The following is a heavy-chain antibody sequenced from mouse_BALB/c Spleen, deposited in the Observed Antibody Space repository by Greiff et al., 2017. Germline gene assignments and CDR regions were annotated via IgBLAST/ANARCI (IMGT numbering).Heavy chain of an antibody. CDR3: ARSIYYYGSSLCFDY. Sequence: QVQLQQSGPELVKPGASVKISCKASGYAFSSSWMNWVKQRPGQGLEWIGRIYPGDGDTNYNGKFKGKATLTADKSSSTAYMQLSSLTSVDSAVYFCARSIYYYGSSLCFDYWGQGTTLTVSS. V-gene: IGHV1-82*01. CDR2: IYPGDGDT. J-gene: IGHJ2*01. CDR1: GYAFSSSW. D-gene: IGHD1-1*01.